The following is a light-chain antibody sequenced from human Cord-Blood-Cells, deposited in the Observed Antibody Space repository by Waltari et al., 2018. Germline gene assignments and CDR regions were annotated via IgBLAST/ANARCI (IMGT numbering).Light chain of an antibody. CDR1: QDIINY. J-gene: IGKJ4*01. CDR2: DAS. Sequence: DIQMTQSPSSLSASVGDRVTITCQASQDIINYLNWYQQKPGKAPKLLVYDASNLETGVPSRFSGRGAGTDFTFTISSLKPEDIATYYCQQYDNLPLTFGGGTKVEIK. V-gene: IGKV1-33*01. CDR3: QQYDNLPLT.